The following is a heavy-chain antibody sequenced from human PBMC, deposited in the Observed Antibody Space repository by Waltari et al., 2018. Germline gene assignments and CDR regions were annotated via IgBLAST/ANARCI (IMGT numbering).Heavy chain of an antibody. CDR2: ISSSSSYI. J-gene: IGHJ3*02. Sequence: RLSCAASGFTFSSYSMNWVRQAPGKGLEWVSSISSSSSYIYYADSVKGRFTISRDNAKNSLYLQMNSLRAEDTAVYYCARDLHPDAFDIWGQGTMVTVSS. V-gene: IGHV3-21*01. CDR3: ARDLHPDAFDI. CDR1: GFTFSSYS.